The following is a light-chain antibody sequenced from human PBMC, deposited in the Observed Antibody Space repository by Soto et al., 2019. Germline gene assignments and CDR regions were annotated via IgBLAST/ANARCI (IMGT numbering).Light chain of an antibody. V-gene: IGKV3-20*01. CDR3: QQYGSSLLT. Sequence: EIVLTQSPGTLSLSPGERATLSCRASQSVSSSYLAWYQQKPGQAPRLLMSGASSRAIGIPARFSGSGSGTDFTLTISRLEPEDFAVYYCQQYGSSLLTFGGGTKVEIK. J-gene: IGKJ4*01. CDR1: QSVSSSY. CDR2: GAS.